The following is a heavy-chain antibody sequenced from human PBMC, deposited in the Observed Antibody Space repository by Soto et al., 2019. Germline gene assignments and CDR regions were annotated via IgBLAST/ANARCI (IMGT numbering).Heavy chain of an antibody. CDR2: XSXXXGRX. D-gene: IGHD2-21*01. V-gene: IGHV3-23*01. CDR1: GFTFSSYA. J-gene: IGHJ4*02. Sequence: XVLRLSCAASGFTFSSYAMSWVRQAPGXXXXXXXXXSXXXGRXXYEXXXXXXXQXXRDXXXNKLYLKMKSLRAEDTAVYYCAKAHMNINYWGQGALVNVSS. CDR3: AKAHMNINY.